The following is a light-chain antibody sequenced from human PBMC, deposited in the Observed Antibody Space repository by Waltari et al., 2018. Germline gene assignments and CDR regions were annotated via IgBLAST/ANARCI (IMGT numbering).Light chain of an antibody. V-gene: IGLV2-14*01. CDR2: DVS. J-gene: IGLJ1*01. CDR3: SSHRSSSTPYV. CDR1: TSDFGGFNF. Sequence: HSALTQPASVSGSPGQSITISCTGPTSDFGGFNFVSWYQQHPGKAPKLLISDVSNRPSGVSNRFSGSKSGNTASLTISGLQAEDEADYYCSSHRSSSTPYVFGTGTKVTVL.